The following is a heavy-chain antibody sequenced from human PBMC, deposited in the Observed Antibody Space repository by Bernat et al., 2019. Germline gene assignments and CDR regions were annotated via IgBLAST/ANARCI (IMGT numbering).Heavy chain of an antibody. Sequence: QLQLQESGPGLVKPSETLSLTCTVSGGSISSNSYYWGWIRQPPGKGLEWIGSISYSGSTYYNPSLKSRVTISVDTSKNQFSLRLNSVTAADTAVYYCARPRYNSSFEGDFDIWGQGTMVTVSS. J-gene: IGHJ3*02. CDR1: GGSISSNSYY. D-gene: IGHD6-13*01. CDR3: ARPRYNSSFEGDFDI. V-gene: IGHV4-39*01. CDR2: ISYSGST.